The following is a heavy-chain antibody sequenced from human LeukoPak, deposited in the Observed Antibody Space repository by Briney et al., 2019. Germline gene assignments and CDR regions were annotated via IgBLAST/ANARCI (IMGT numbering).Heavy chain of an antibody. V-gene: IGHV1-46*01. J-gene: IGHJ4*02. CDR2: IYPRDGST. CDR3: ARSDFYDSSGYYFIL. D-gene: IGHD3-22*01. CDR1: GYSFTSNY. Sequence: GASVKVSCKASGYSFTSNYIHWMRQAPGQGLEWMGMIYPRDGSTSYAQKFQGRVTVTRDTSTSTVHMELSGLRSEDTAVYYCARSDFYDSSGYYFILWGQGTLVTVSS.